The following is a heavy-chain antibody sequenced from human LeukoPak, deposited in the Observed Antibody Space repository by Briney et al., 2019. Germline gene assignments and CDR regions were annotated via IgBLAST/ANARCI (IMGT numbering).Heavy chain of an antibody. J-gene: IGHJ4*02. D-gene: IGHD2-21*02. CDR1: AFTFSSYG. CDR3: AKDREGAGDSPNLLFDS. Sequence: GGSLRLSCAASAFTFSSYGMHWVRQAPGKGPEWVAVIAYDGNQKYYADSMKGRFTISRDNSQNTLYLQVNSLRAEDTAVYYCAKDREGAGDSPNLLFDSWGQGTLVTVSS. V-gene: IGHV3-33*06. CDR2: IAYDGNQK.